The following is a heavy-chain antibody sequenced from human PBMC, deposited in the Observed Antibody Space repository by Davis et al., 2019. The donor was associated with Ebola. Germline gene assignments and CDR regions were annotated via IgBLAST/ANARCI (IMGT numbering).Heavy chain of an antibody. CDR2: IIPILGIA. Sequence: SVKVSCKASGGTFSSYAISWVRQAPGQGLEWMGRIIPILGIANYAQKFQGRVTITADKSTSTAYMELSSLRSEDTAVYYCARVVGATTSWFDPWGQGTLVTVSS. CDR1: GGTFSSYA. V-gene: IGHV1-69*04. J-gene: IGHJ5*02. CDR3: ARVVGATTSWFDP. D-gene: IGHD1-26*01.